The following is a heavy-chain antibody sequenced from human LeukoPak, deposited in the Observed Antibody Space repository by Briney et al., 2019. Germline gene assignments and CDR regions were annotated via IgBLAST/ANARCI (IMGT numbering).Heavy chain of an antibody. Sequence: SETLSLTCAVSGGSISSSNWWSWVRQPPGKGLEWIGEIYYSGSTNYNPSLKSRVTISVDESKNQFSLKLSSVTAADTAVYYCASVRPLNNWGQGTLVTVSS. CDR3: ASVRPLNN. J-gene: IGHJ4*02. CDR2: IYYSGST. CDR1: GGSISSSNW. V-gene: IGHV4-4*02.